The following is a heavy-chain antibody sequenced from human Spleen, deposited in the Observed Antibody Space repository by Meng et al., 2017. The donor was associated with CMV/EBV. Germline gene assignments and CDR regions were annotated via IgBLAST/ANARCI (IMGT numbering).Heavy chain of an antibody. CDR3: ARVRSGYCSSTSCFPNWFDP. CDR2: IYYSGNT. D-gene: IGHD2-2*01. V-gene: IGHV4-59*01. Sequence: SETLSLTCTVSGGSISSYYWSWIRQPPGKGLEWIGYIYYSGNTNHNPSLKSRVTISVDTPKNQVSLKLSSVTAADTAVYYCARVRSGYCSSTSCFPNWFDPWGQGTLVTVSS. J-gene: IGHJ5*02. CDR1: GGSISSYY.